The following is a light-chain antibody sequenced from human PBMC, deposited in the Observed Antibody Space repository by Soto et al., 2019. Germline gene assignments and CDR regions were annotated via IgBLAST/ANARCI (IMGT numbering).Light chain of an antibody. CDR3: QVWDSSSDPVI. Sequence: SYELTQPPSVSVAPGQTARITCGGDNIGHTDVHWYQQRPGQAPVLVVYDDSDRPSGIPERFSGSNSGDSATLTISRVEAGDEADYYCQVWDSSSDPVIFGGGTKLTVL. V-gene: IGLV3-21*02. CDR2: DDS. J-gene: IGLJ2*01. CDR1: NIGHTD.